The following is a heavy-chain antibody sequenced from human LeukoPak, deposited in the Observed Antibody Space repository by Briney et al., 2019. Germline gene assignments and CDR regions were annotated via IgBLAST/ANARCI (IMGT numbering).Heavy chain of an antibody. D-gene: IGHD5-18*01. CDR3: ARVGSYGHYYYYYGMDV. CDR1: GYTFTSYD. CDR2: MNPNSGNT. Sequence: ASVKVSCKASGYTFTSYDTNWVRQAPGQGLEWMGWMNPNSGNTGYAQKFQGRVTMTRNTSISTAYMELSSLRSEDTAVYYCARVGSYGHYYYYYGMDVWGQGTTVTVSS. V-gene: IGHV1-8*01. J-gene: IGHJ6*02.